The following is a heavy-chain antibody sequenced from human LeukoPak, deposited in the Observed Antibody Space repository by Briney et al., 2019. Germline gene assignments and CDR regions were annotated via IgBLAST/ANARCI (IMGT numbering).Heavy chain of an antibody. J-gene: IGHJ4*02. CDR3: ARGWPSSDY. Sequence: PGGSLRLSCGASGFTFGTYWMHWVRQAPGKGLVWVSGINSDGGTTTYADSVKGRFTISRDNAKNTLYLQMNSLRAEDTAVYYCARGWPSSDYWGQGTLVTVSS. CDR1: GFTFGTYW. V-gene: IGHV3-74*01. D-gene: IGHD6-13*01. CDR2: INSDGGTT.